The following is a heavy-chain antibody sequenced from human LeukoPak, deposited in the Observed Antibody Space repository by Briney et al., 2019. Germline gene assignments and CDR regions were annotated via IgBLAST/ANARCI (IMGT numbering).Heavy chain of an antibody. D-gene: IGHD4-17*01. V-gene: IGHV4-59*12. CDR1: GGSISSYY. CDR2: IYYSGST. Sequence: SETLSLTCTVSGGSISSYYWSWIRQPPGKGLEWIGYIYYSGSTNYNPSLKSRVTISVDTSKNQFSLNLSSVTAADTAVYYCARDNGDYSPSYYYYGMDVWGQGTTVTVSS. J-gene: IGHJ6*02. CDR3: ARDNGDYSPSYYYYGMDV.